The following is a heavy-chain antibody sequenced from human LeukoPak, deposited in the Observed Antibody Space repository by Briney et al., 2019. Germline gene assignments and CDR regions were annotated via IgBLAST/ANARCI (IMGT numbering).Heavy chain of an antibody. CDR2: IYPGDSDT. Sequence: GESLKISCKGSGYSFTSYWISWVRQLPGKGLEWMGIIYPGDSDTRYSPSFQGQVTISADKSISTAYLQWSSLKASDTAMYYCARPLDGVPDAFDIWGQGTMVTVSS. V-gene: IGHV5-51*01. J-gene: IGHJ3*02. CDR3: ARPLDGVPDAFDI. D-gene: IGHD1-1*01. CDR1: GYSFTSYW.